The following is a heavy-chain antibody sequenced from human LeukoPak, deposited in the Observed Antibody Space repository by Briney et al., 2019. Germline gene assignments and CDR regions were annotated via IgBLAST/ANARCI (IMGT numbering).Heavy chain of an antibody. J-gene: IGHJ4*02. D-gene: IGHD1-26*01. Sequence: GGSLRLSCAAAGFTFSSCATSWVRQAPGKGLEWVSTISGSRASTYYADAVKGRFTISRDDSSNTLYLQMNSLRGEDTAIYYCAKGRAVGESYYDYWGQGTLVTVSS. CDR3: AKGRAVGESYYDY. CDR2: ISGSRAST. CDR1: GFTFSSCA. V-gene: IGHV3-23*01.